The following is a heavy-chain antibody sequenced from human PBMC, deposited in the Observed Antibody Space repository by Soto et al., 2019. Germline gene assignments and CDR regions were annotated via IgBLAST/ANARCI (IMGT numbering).Heavy chain of an antibody. CDR2: IVVASGRT. J-gene: IGHJ6*01. CDR3: SADHTQPDLGWTV. CDR1: GFDFGSFD. Sequence: SVKVSCKASGFDFGSFDIQFLRQTRGRGLEWIGWIVVASGRTNYARQFQGRVAFSRDMSSTTAYMDLYDLKSDDTAVYFCSADHTQPDLGWTVWGQGTTVTVSS. V-gene: IGHV1-58*02.